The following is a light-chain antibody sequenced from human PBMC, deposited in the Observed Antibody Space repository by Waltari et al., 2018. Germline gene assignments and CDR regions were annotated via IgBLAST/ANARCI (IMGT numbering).Light chain of an antibody. Sequence: EIVLTQSPGTLSLSPGASVTLSSRASQYITGTWITCYHQKPGQAPRLLMYAASSRAPRVPDRFSGRGSGTDFTLTISRLEPEDSAGYYCQQYDGSVVTFGGETKVEIK. J-gene: IGKJ4*01. CDR3: QQYDGSVVT. CDR1: QYITGTW. V-gene: IGKV3-20*01. CDR2: AAS.